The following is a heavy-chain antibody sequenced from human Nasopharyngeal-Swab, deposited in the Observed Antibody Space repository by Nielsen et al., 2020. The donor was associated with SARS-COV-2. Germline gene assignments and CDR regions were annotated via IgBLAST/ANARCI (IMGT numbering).Heavy chain of an antibody. Sequence: ASVKVSCKASGYTFTSYYMHWVRQAPGQGLEWMGIINPSGGSTSYAQKFQGRVTMTRDTSTSTVYMELSSLRSEDTAVYYYASPHNWGDAFDIWGQGTMVTVSS. CDR2: INPSGGST. CDR1: GYTFTSYY. CDR3: ASPHNWGDAFDI. D-gene: IGHD7-27*01. J-gene: IGHJ3*02. V-gene: IGHV1-46*01.